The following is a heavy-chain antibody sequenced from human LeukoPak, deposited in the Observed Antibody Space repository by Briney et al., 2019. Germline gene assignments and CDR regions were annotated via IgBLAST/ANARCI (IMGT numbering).Heavy chain of an antibody. CDR3: ASRFDGSGSFVY. V-gene: IGHV4-61*02. CDR1: GGSISSGSYY. Sequence: SETLSLTCTVSGGSISSGSYYWSWIRQPAGKGLEWIGRIYTSGSTYYNPSLKSRVTISVDRSKNQFSLKLSSVTAADTAVYYCASRFDGSGSFVYWGQGTLVTVSS. D-gene: IGHD3-10*01. CDR2: IYTSGST. J-gene: IGHJ4*02.